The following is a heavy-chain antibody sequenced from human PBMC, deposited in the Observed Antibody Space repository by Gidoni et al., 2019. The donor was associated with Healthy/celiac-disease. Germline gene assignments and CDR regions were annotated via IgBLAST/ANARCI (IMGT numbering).Heavy chain of an antibody. V-gene: IGHV4-39*01. J-gene: IGHJ4*02. D-gene: IGHD3-16*02. CDR2: IYYSGST. CDR3: ARWGRFQGELSLTDY. Sequence: QLQLQESGPGLVKPSETLSLTCTVSGGSISSSSYYWGWIRQPPGKGLGWIGSIYYSGSTYYNPSLKSRVTISVDTSKNQFSLKLSSVTAADTAVYYCARWGRFQGELSLTDYWGQGTLVTVSS. CDR1: GGSISSSSYY.